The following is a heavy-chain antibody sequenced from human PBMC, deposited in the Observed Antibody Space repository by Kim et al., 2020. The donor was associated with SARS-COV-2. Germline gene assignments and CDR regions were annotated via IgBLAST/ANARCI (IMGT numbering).Heavy chain of an antibody. CDR1: GFTFSSYG. CDR2: ISYGGSSK. V-gene: IGHV3-30*18. J-gene: IGHJ4*02. D-gene: IGHD3-3*01. Sequence: GGSLRLSCAASGFTFSSYGMHWVRQAPGKGLEWVAVISYGGSSKYYADSVTGRVTISRDSSKNTLYLQMNSLRAEDTAVYYCAKDIDKVFGEIDYWGQGT. CDR3: AKDIDKVFGEIDY.